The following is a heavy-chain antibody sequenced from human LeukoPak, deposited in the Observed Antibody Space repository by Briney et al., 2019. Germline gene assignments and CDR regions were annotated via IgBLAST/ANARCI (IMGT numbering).Heavy chain of an antibody. CDR2: IYPGDSDT. V-gene: IGHV5-51*01. Sequence: GESLKISCKGSGYSLTTYWIAWVRQMPGKGLEWMAIIYPGDSDTRYSPSFQGQVTISADKSISTAYLQWSSLKASDTAMYYCARHRGSGSSTEPLDYWGQGTLVTVSS. CDR1: GYSLTTYW. J-gene: IGHJ4*02. CDR3: ARHRGSGSSTEPLDY. D-gene: IGHD1-26*01.